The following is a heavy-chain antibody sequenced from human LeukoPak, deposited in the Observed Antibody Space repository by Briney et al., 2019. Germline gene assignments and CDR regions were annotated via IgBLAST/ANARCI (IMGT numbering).Heavy chain of an antibody. J-gene: IGHJ6*03. CDR2: INPSGGST. CDR3: ARDYGQQLVRYYYMDV. D-gene: IGHD6-13*01. V-gene: IGHV1-46*01. Sequence: ASVKVSCKASGYTFTSYYMHWVRQAPGQGLEWMGIINPSGGSTSYAQKFQGRVTMTRDTSTSTAYMELSSLRSEDTAVYYCARDYGQQLVRYYYMDVWGKGTTVTVSS. CDR1: GYTFTSYY.